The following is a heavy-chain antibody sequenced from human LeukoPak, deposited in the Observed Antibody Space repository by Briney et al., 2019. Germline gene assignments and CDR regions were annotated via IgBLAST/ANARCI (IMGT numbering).Heavy chain of an antibody. J-gene: IGHJ3*01. CDR1: GFTFSSYS. CDR3: ARDVPVDDVFDL. V-gene: IGHV3-74*01. CDR2: INNDGSTT. Sequence: GGSLRLSCAASGFTFSSYSMNWVRHAPGKGLVWVSRINNDGSTTTYADSVKGRFTISRDNAKNTLYLQMNSLRAEDTAVYYRARDVPVDDVFDLWGQGTVVTVSS.